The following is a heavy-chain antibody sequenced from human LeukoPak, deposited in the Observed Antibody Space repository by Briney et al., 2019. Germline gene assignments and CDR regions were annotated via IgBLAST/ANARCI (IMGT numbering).Heavy chain of an antibody. J-gene: IGHJ4*02. V-gene: IGHV3-48*03. CDR1: GFTFSSYE. CDR2: ISSSGITI. Sequence: PGGSLRLSCAASGFTFSSYEMNWVRQAPGKGLEWLSYISSSGITIYYADSVKGRFTISRDNAKNSLYLQMNSLRAEDTAVYYCARDGSAWYYFDYWGQGTLVTVSS. D-gene: IGHD6-19*01. CDR3: ARDGSAWYYFDY.